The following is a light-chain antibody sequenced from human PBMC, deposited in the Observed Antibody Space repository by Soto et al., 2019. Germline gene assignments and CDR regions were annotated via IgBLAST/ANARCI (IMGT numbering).Light chain of an antibody. V-gene: IGKV3-20*01. CDR3: QQYGSSRWT. CDR2: AAS. J-gene: IGKJ1*01. CDR1: QSVSSY. Sequence: EIVLTQSPATLSLSPGERATLSCGASQSVSSYLAWYQKKPGQAPRLLIYAASSRATGSPDRFSGSGYGTDLTITISRMETEDFAVYYCQQYGSSRWTFGQGTQVDIK.